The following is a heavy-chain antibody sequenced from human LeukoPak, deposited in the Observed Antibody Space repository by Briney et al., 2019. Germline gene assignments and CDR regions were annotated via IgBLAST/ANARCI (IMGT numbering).Heavy chain of an antibody. Sequence: AGGSLRLSCAASGFTFSTYAMTWVRQAPGKGLEWVSTITGSGGTTYHADSVQGRFTISRDNSKNTLYLQMSSLRAEDTAIYYCAKGNWRYFDYWGQGTLVTVSS. CDR2: ITGSGGTT. J-gene: IGHJ4*02. D-gene: IGHD1-1*01. CDR1: GFTFSTYA. V-gene: IGHV3-23*01. CDR3: AKGNWRYFDY.